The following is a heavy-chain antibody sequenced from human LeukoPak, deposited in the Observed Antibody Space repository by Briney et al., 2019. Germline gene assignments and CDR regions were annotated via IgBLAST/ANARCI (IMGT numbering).Heavy chain of an antibody. CDR2: INPSGGST. V-gene: IGHV1-46*01. D-gene: IGHD5-24*01. J-gene: IGHJ6*02. CDR3: ARVTVEMATIDYYYYGMDV. CDR1: GYTFTSYY. Sequence: GASVKVSCKASGYTFTSYYMHWVRQAPGQGLEWMGIINPSGGSTSYAQKFQGRVTMTRDTSTSTVYMELSSLRSEDTAVYYCARVTVEMATIDYYYYGMDVWGQGTTVTVSS.